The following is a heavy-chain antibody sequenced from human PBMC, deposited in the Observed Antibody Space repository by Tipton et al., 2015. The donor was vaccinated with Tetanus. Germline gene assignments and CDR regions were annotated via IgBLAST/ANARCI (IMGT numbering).Heavy chain of an antibody. CDR3: AKAVSYYGMDV. J-gene: IGHJ6*02. CDR2: ISWNSGSI. CDR1: GFTFDDYA. D-gene: IGHD5/OR15-5a*01. V-gene: IGHV3-9*01. Sequence: SLRLSCAASGFTFDDYAMHWVRQAPGKGLEGGSGISWNSGSIGYADSVKGRFTISRDNAKNSLYLQMNSLRAEDTALYYCAKAVSYYGMDVWGQGTTVTVSS.